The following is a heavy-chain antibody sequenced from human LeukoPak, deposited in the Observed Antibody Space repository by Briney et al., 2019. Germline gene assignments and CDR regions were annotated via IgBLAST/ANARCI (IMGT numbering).Heavy chain of an antibody. CDR1: GYSISSGYY. CDR2: IYYSGST. D-gene: IGHD7-27*01. J-gene: IGHJ5*02. V-gene: IGHV4-38-2*02. CDR3: ARDSAGDYWLDP. Sequence: SETLSLTCTVSGYSISSGYYWGWIRQPPGKGLEWIGYIYYSGSTYYNPSLKSRVTISVDTSKNQFSLKLTSVTTADTAVYFCARDSAGDYWLDPWGQGTPVTVSS.